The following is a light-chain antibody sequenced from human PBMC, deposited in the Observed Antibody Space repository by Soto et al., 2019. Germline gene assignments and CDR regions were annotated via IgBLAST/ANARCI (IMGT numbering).Light chain of an antibody. V-gene: IGLV2-14*02. CDR2: EVN. CDR3: SSYAGSSNV. Sequence: QSALTQPASVSGSPGQSITISCTATSSDFGIYNLVSWYQHHPGKAPKLMIYEVNKRPSGVPDRFSGSKSGNTASLTVSGLQAEDEADYYCSSYAGSSNVFGTGTKVTGL. J-gene: IGLJ1*01. CDR1: SSDFGIYNL.